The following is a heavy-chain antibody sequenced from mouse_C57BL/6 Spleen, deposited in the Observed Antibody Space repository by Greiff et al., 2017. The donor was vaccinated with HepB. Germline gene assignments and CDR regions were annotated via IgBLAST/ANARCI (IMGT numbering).Heavy chain of an antibody. J-gene: IGHJ2*01. CDR3: ARHEEQLTGLYD. Sequence: VQLQQSGAELVKPGASVKLYCKASGYTFTEYTIHWVKQRSGQGLEWIGWFYPGSGSIKYNEQFKDKATLTADKTSSTVSMELSRLTSEDSAVLCCARHEEQLTGLYDWGQGTTLTVAS. D-gene: IGHD6-1*01. CDR1: GYTFTEYT. V-gene: IGHV1-62-2*01. CDR2: FYPGSGSI.